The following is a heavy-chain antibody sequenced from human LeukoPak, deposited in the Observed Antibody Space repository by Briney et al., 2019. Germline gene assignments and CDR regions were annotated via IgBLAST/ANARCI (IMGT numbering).Heavy chain of an antibody. J-gene: IGHJ6*02. CDR2: INHSGST. CDR3: ARGVDYYYYYGMDV. V-gene: IGHV4-34*01. Sequence: TSETLSLTCAVYGGSFSGYYWSWIRQPPGKGLEWIGEINHSGSTNYNPSLKSRVTISVDTSKNQFSLKLSSVTAADTAVYCCARGVDYYYYYGMDVWGQGTTVTVSS. CDR1: GGSFSGYY.